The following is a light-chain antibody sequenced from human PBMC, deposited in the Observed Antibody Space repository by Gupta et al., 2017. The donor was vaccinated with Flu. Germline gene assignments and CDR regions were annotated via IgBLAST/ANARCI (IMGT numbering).Light chain of an antibody. J-gene: IGKJ1*01. Sequence: DVRMTQTPSSLSASIGDRVTITCRTSHSTGSSLNWYQQKPGKAPKFLIYEASTLKSGIPSKFSGSGSVTDFTLTISRLQPQDFAHYYCQQSDNIPPTFGQGTKVEV. CDR2: EAS. CDR1: HSTGSS. V-gene: IGKV1-39*01. CDR3: QQSDNIPPT.